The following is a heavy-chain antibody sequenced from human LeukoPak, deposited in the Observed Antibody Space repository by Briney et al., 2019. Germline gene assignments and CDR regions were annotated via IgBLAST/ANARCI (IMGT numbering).Heavy chain of an antibody. CDR2: IRSSGSPI. J-gene: IGHJ4*02. Sequence: GGSLRLSCAASGFTFRTFGMNWVRQAPGKGLEWVSYIRSSGSPIYYADSVKGRFTISRDNAKNSVYLQMNSLRDEDTAVYYCVRDPDALDYWGQGTLVTVSS. CDR1: GFTFRTFG. V-gene: IGHV3-48*02. CDR3: VRDPDALDY.